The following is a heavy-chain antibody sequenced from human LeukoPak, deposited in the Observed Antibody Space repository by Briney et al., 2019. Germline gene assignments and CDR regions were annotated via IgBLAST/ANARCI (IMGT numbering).Heavy chain of an antibody. V-gene: IGHV3-21*01. Sequence: GGSLRLSSTASGFTFGSYDMNWVRQAPGKGLEWVSTISTGSNYIYYADSVKGRFTISRDNAKGSLYLQMSSLRAEDTAVYYCAKNVESKTLIRRSWFDPWGQGTLVTVSS. J-gene: IGHJ5*02. CDR2: ISTGSNYI. CDR1: GFTFGSYD. D-gene: IGHD2-21*01. CDR3: AKNVESKTLIRRSWFDP.